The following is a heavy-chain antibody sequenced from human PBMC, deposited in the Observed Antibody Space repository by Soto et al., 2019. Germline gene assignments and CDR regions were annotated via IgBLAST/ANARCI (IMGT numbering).Heavy chain of an antibody. J-gene: IGHJ3*02. Sequence: QVQLQESGPGLLKPSQTLSLTCTVSGGSITSDGFYWTWIRQRPGKGLEWIAYLYYTGSTFYNPSLKSRLTISLDKSANRFSLKMTSVTAADTAIYFCASGPFHISGQGTMVVVSS. CDR1: GGSITSDGFY. CDR3: ASGPFHI. CDR2: LYYTGST. V-gene: IGHV4-31*03.